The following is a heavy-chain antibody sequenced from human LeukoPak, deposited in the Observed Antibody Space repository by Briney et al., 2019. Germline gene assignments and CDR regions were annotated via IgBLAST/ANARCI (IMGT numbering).Heavy chain of an antibody. CDR1: GFTFSSYG. J-gene: IGHJ3*02. CDR2: ISGSGGST. V-gene: IGHV3-23*01. Sequence: GGSLRLSCAASGFTFSSYGMSWVRQAPGKGLEWVSAISGSGGSTYYADSVKGRFTISRDNSKNTLYLQMNSLRAEDTAVYYCAKEIKRITMIVVVTLDGAFDIWGQGTMVTVSS. CDR3: AKEIKRITMIVVVTLDGAFDI. D-gene: IGHD3-22*01.